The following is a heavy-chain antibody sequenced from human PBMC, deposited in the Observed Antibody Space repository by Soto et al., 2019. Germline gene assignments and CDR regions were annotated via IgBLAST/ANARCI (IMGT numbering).Heavy chain of an antibody. Sequence: ASLPLSSAPPVFTFCRYAMCSVRQAPGKGLEWVSAISGSGGSTYYADSVKGRFTISRDNSKNTLYLQMNSLRAEDTAVYYCAKGRTGTQKVDYWGQGTLVTVSS. CDR2: ISGSGGST. V-gene: IGHV3-23*01. CDR1: VFTFCRYA. CDR3: AKGRTGTQKVDY. J-gene: IGHJ4*02. D-gene: IGHD1-1*01.